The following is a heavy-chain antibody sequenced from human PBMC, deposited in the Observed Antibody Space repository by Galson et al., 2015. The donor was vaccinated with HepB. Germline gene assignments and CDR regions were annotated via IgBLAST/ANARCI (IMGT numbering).Heavy chain of an antibody. J-gene: IGHJ3*02. CDR1: GFTFSDYY. CDR3: ARVAYYYDSSGSREDAFDI. V-gene: IGHV3-11*06. CDR2: ISSSSSYT. Sequence: LRLSCAASGFTFSDYYMSWIRQAPGKGLEWVSYISSSSSYTNYADSVKGRFTISRDNAKNSLYLQMNSLRAEDTAVYYCARVAYYYDSSGSREDAFDIWGQGTMVTVSS. D-gene: IGHD3-22*01.